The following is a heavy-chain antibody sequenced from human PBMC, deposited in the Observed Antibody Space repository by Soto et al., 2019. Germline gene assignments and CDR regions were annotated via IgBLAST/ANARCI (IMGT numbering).Heavy chain of an antibody. V-gene: IGHV4-39*01. J-gene: IGHJ4*02. CDR3: ARLHYSSSWYF. CDR2: IYYSGST. D-gene: IGHD6-13*01. CDR1: GGSISSSSYY. Sequence: QMQLQESGPGLVKPSETLSLTCTVSGGSISSSSYYWGWIRQPPGKGLEWIGSIYYSGSTYYNPSLKSRVTISVDTSKNQFSLKLSSVTAAYTAVYYCARLHYSSSWYFWGQGTLVTVSS.